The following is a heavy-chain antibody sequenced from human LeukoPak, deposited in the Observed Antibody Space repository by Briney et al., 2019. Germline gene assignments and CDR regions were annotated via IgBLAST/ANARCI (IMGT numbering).Heavy chain of an antibody. J-gene: IGHJ3*02. CDR2: INPSGGST. D-gene: IGHD3-9*01. Sequence: ASVKVSCKASGYTFTSYYMHWVRQAPGQGLEWIGIINPSGGSTSYAQKFQGRVTMIRDTSTSTVYMELSSLRSEDTAVYYCARDGYDILTGYYHAFDIWGQGTMVTVSS. CDR1: GYTFTSYY. CDR3: ARDGYDILTGYYHAFDI. V-gene: IGHV1-46*01.